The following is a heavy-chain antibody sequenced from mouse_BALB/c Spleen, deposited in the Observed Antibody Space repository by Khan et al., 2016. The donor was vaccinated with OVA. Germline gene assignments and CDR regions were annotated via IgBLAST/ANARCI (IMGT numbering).Heavy chain of an antibody. J-gene: IGHJ4*01. V-gene: IGHV9-3-1*01. CDR3: ARVGYNGTMDC. D-gene: IGHD2-14*01. Sequence: QVQLKQSGPELKKPGETVQISCKASGFTFTNFVMNWVKQAPGKGLKWMGWINTYTGEPTFADDFKGRFAFSLETSARTAYWQINRLKNEDTATYFGARVGYNGTMDCWGQGTSVTVSS. CDR2: INTYTGEP. CDR1: GFTFTNFV.